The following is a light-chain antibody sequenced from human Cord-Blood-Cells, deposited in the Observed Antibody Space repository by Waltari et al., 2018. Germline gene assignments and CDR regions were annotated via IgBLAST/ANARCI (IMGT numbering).Light chain of an antibody. CDR3: QQSYSTPRFT. Sequence: DIQMTQSPSSLSASVGDRVTITCRASQSISSYLNWYQQKPGKAPKLLIYAASSLQSGVPSRFSGSGSGTDFTLTISSLQPEDFATDYCQQSYSTPRFTFGPGTKVDIK. CDR2: AAS. CDR1: QSISSY. J-gene: IGKJ3*01. V-gene: IGKV1-39*01.